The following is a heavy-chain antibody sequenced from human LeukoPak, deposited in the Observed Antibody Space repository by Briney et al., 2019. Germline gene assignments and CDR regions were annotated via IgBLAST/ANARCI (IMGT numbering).Heavy chain of an antibody. V-gene: IGHV4-38-2*02. CDR1: GYSISCGYL. CDR3: ARGSGDWTYYFDY. J-gene: IGHJ4*02. D-gene: IGHD2-21*02. Sequence: SETLSLTCTVSGYSISCGYLWGWIRQPPGKGLEWIGSTYHGGTTYSNPSLKSRVIISEDTSKNQFSLKLSSVTAADTAVYYCARGSGDWTYYFDYWGQGTLVTVSS. CDR2: TYHGGTT.